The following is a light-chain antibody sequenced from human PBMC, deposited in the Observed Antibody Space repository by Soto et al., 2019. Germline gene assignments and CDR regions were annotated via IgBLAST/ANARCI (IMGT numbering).Light chain of an antibody. CDR3: QQYNNWPPIT. Sequence: EIVLAQSPGTLSLSPGERATLSCRAIQSVTNSFLAWYQQKPGQAPRLLIYGASRRATGIPDRFTGSGSGTEFTLTISSLQSEDFAVYYCQQYNNWPPITFGQGTRLEIK. J-gene: IGKJ5*01. CDR1: QSVTNSF. CDR2: GAS. V-gene: IGKV3-20*01.